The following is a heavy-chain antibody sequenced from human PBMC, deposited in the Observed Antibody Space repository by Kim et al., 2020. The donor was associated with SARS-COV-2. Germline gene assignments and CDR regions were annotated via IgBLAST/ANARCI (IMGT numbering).Heavy chain of an antibody. Sequence: SVKGRFTISRDNAKNSLYLQMNSLRAEETAVYYCARGGLVVVAADWYFDLWGRGTLVTVSS. D-gene: IGHD2-15*01. J-gene: IGHJ2*01. CDR3: ARGGLVVVAADWYFDL. V-gene: IGHV3-21*01.